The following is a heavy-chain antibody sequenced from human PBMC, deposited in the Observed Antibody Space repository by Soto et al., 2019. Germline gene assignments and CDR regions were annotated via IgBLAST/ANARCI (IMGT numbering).Heavy chain of an antibody. D-gene: IGHD6-19*01. Sequence: QVQLQESGPGLVKPSGTLSLTCAVSGGSISSSNWWSWVRQPPGKGLEWIGEIYHSGSTNYNPSLKSRVTTSVDKSKTQRALQLSSVTAAGRAVCDCARGAGGGPRVDYGGQGPLVTVSS. CDR1: GGSISSSNW. CDR2: IYHSGST. J-gene: IGHJ4*02. CDR3: ARGAGGGPRVDY. V-gene: IGHV4-4*02.